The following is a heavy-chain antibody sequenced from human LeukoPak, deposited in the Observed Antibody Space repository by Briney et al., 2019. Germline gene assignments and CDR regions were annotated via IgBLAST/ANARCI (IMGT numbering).Heavy chain of an antibody. CDR3: AKALVDSSGLFDY. CDR2: ISYDGSNK. D-gene: IGHD6-19*01. J-gene: IGHJ4*02. V-gene: IGHV3-30*18. CDR1: GFTFSSYG. Sequence: PGGSLRLSCAASGFTFSSYGMHWVRQAPGKGLEWVAVISYDGSNKYYADSVKGRFTISRDNSKNTLYLQMNSLRAEDTAVYYCAKALVDSSGLFDYWGQGTLVTVSS.